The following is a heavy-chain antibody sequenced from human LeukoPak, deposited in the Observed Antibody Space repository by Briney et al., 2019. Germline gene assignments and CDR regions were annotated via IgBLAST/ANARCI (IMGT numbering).Heavy chain of an antibody. CDR2: ISYDGSNK. J-gene: IGHJ4*02. D-gene: IGHD3-10*01. V-gene: IGHV3-30-3*01. Sequence: GGSLRLSCAASGFTFSSYAMHWVRQAPGKGLEWVAVISYDGSNKYYADSVKGRFTISRDNSKNMLYLQMNSLRSEDTAVYYCARDKGVTSMDYWGQGTLVTVSS. CDR1: GFTFSSYA. CDR3: ARDKGVTSMDY.